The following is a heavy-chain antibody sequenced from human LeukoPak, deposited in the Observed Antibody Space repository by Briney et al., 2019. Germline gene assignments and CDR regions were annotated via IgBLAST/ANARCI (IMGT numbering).Heavy chain of an antibody. V-gene: IGHV3-64*01. CDR3: ARVMSGSGSKYFDY. Sequence: GGSLRLSCAASGFTFSSFPMQWVRQVPGKGLEYVSAISSTGETSYYASSVKDRFTISRDNSKNTLHLQMGSLRAEDTAVYYCARVMSGSGSKYFDYWGQGTLVTVPS. CDR2: ISSTGETS. CDR1: GFTFSSFP. J-gene: IGHJ4*02. D-gene: IGHD3-10*01.